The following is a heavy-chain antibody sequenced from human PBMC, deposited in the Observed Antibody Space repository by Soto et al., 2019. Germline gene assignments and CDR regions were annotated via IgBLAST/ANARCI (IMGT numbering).Heavy chain of an antibody. CDR1: CGSISGSSDY. CDR3: ATDSSYYYDSSAYYSNWFDP. V-gene: IGHV4-39*01. Sequence: SETLSLTCTVSCGSISGSSDYWGWIRQPPGKGLEWIGSIFYSGSTYYNPSLKSRVTLSVDKSKNKFSLKLTSVTAADTSVYYCATDSSYYYDSSAYYSNWFDPWGQGMLVTVSS. D-gene: IGHD3-22*01. CDR2: IFYSGST. J-gene: IGHJ5*02.